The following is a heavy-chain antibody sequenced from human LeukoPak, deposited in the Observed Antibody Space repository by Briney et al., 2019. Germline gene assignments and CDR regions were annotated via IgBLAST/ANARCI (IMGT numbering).Heavy chain of an antibody. CDR2: INPNSGGT. CDR3: ARGDGAMQLWPGGVFDY. J-gene: IGHJ4*02. V-gene: IGHV1-2*02. Sequence: ASVKVSCKASGYTFTGYYMHWVRQAPGQGLEWMGWINPNSGGTNYAQEFQGRVTMTRDTSISTAYMELSRLRSDDTAVYYCARGDGAMQLWPGGVFDYWGQGTLVTVSS. D-gene: IGHD5-18*01. CDR1: GYTFTGYY.